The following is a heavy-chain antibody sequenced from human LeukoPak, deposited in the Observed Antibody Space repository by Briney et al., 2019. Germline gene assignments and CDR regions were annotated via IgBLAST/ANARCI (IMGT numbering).Heavy chain of an antibody. Sequence: SETLSLTCTVSGGSISSSSYYWGWIRQPPGKGLEWIGSIYYSGSTYYNPSLKSRVTISVDTSKNQFSLKLSSVTAADTAVYYCARGVEVGATGFDIWGQGTMVTVSS. V-gene: IGHV4-39*07. D-gene: IGHD1-26*01. J-gene: IGHJ3*02. CDR2: IYYSGST. CDR3: ARGVEVGATGFDI. CDR1: GGSISSSSYY.